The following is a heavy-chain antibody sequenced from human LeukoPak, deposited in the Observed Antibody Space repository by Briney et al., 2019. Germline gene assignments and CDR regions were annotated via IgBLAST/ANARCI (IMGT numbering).Heavy chain of an antibody. V-gene: IGHV3-15*01. CDR2: IKSKTDGGPT. Sequence: GGSLRLSCAASGFTFSIYEMIWVRDAPGEGVECVGCIKSKTDGGPTHYPAPVKGRFAISRDDSKNTLYLQMNSLKTEDPAVYCCTTGGSIVVVVDAADYYYMDVWGKGTTVTVSS. J-gene: IGHJ6*03. CDR3: TTGGSIVVVVDAADYYYMDV. CDR1: GFTFSIYE. D-gene: IGHD2-15*01.